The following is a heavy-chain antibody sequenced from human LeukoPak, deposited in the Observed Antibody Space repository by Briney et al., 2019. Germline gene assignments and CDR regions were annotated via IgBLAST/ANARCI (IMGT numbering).Heavy chain of an antibody. CDR2: INPSGGST. CDR1: GYTFTSYY. V-gene: IGHV1-46*01. CDR3: ARILRRYNWFDP. Sequence: ASVKVSCKASGYTFTSYYMHWVRQAPGQGLEWMGIINPSGGSTSYAQKFQGRVTMTRDTSISTAYMELSRLRSDDTAVYYCARILRRYNWFDPWGQGTLVTVSS. J-gene: IGHJ5*02.